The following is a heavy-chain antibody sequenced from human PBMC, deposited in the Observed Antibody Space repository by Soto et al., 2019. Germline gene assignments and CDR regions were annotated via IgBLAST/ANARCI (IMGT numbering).Heavy chain of an antibody. CDR1: GFTFSSYA. CDR2: ISGSGGST. V-gene: IGHV3-23*01. D-gene: IGHD6-19*01. CDR3: ASSVAGTHYFDY. J-gene: IGHJ4*02. Sequence: GGSLRLSCAASGFTFSSYAMSWVRQAPGKGLEWVSAISGSGGSTYYADSVKGRFTISRGNSKNTLYLQMNSLRAEDTAVYYCASSVAGTHYFDYWGQGTLVTVSS.